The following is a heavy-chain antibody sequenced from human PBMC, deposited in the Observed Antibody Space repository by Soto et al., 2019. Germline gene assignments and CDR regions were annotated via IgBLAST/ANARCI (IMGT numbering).Heavy chain of an antibody. D-gene: IGHD3-10*01. CDR1: GGSISSGDYY. CDR2: IYNSGST. V-gene: IGHV4-31*03. J-gene: IGHJ6*02. CDR3: ARDRYGSGSYTLPYYYYYGMDV. Sequence: SETLSLTCTGPGGSISSGDYYWSWIRQHPGKGLEWIGHIYNSGSTYYNPSLKSRVTISVDTSKNQFSLKLNSVTAADTAVYYCARDRYGSGSYTLPYYYYYGMDVWGQGTTVT.